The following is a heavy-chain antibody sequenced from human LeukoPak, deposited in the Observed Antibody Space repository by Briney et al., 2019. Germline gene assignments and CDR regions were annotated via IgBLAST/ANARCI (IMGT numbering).Heavy chain of an antibody. CDR3: ACFSFDY. Sequence: PGGSLRLSCAASGCSSSTHYMDWWRQAPGKGLEWVGRIRSRNDGGTRDYAAPVKGKFTISRDESKHTLQLEMNNLKREDTDVYYCACFSFDYWGQGTLVSVSS. CDR2: IRSRNDGGTR. D-gene: IGHD3-16*01. J-gene: IGHJ4*02. CDR1: GCSSSTHY. V-gene: IGHV3-15*01.